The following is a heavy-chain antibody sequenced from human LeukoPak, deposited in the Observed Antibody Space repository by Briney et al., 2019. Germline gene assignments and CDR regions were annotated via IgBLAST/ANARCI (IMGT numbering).Heavy chain of an antibody. J-gene: IGHJ2*01. V-gene: IGHV4-34*01. CDR1: GGSFSGYY. Sequence: PSETLSLTCAVYGGSFSGYYWSWIRQPPGKGLEWIGEINHSGSTNYNPSLKSRVTISVDTSKNQFSLKLSSVTAADTAVYYCARGRDYWYFDLWGRGTLVTVSS. CDR2: INHSGST. CDR3: ARGRDYWYFDL.